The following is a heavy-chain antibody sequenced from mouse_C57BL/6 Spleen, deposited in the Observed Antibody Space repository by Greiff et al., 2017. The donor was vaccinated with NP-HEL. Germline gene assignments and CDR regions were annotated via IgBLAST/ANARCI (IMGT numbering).Heavy chain of an antibody. CDR3: ARDGDYFYGSSYALGGY. J-gene: IGHJ2*01. Sequence: EVKLQESGGGLVKPGGSLKLSCAASGFTFSSYAMSWVRQTPEKRLEWVATISDGGSYTYYPDNVKGRFTISRDNAKNKLYLQMSHLKSEDTAMYYCARDGDYFYGSSYALGGYWGQGTTLTVSS. CDR2: ISDGGSYT. CDR1: GFTFSSYA. D-gene: IGHD1-1*01. V-gene: IGHV5-4*01.